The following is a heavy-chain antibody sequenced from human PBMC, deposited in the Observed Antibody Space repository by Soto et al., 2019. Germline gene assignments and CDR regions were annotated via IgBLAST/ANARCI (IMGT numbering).Heavy chain of an antibody. Sequence: QVQLQQWGAGLLKPSETLSVTCAVYGGSFSGYYWSWIRQPPGKGLEWIGEIGHSGSTIYNPSLEGRVTISEDSSNNQFSLKLNSVTAADTAVYYCARHGGYYFDYWGQGAPVTVSP. J-gene: IGHJ4*02. CDR3: ARHGGYYFDY. D-gene: IGHD3-16*01. CDR2: IGHSGST. CDR1: GGSFSGYY. V-gene: IGHV4-34*01.